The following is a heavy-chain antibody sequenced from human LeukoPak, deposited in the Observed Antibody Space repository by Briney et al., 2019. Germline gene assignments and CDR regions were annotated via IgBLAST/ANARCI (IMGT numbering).Heavy chain of an antibody. Sequence: GESLKISCKGSGYTFSSYWIGWVRQMPGKGLEWMGIIYHGDSDTRYSPSLQGKVTISVDTSIGTASLQWSSLKASDTAIYYCARQNDFRLDYWGQGTLVTVSS. CDR3: ARQNDFRLDY. V-gene: IGHV5-51*01. CDR1: GYTFSSYW. CDR2: IYHGDSDT. D-gene: IGHD3-3*01. J-gene: IGHJ4*02.